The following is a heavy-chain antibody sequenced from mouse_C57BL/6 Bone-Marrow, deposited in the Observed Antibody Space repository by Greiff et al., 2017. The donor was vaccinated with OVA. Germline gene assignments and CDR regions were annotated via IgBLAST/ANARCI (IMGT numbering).Heavy chain of an antibody. J-gene: IGHJ1*03. CDR3: VREDYGSRSGYFDV. CDR1: GFSFNTYA. Sequence: EVKVVESGGGLVQPKGSLKLSCAASGFSFNTYAMNWVRQAPGKGLEWVARIRSKSNNYATYYADSVKDRFTISRDDSESMLYLQMNNLKTEDTAMYYCVREDYGSRSGYFDVWGTGTTVTVSS. D-gene: IGHD1-1*01. V-gene: IGHV10-1*01. CDR2: IRSKSNNYAT.